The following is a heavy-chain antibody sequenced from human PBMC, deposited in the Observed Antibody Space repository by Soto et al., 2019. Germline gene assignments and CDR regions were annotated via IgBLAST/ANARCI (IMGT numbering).Heavy chain of an antibody. V-gene: IGHV6-1*01. Sequence: SQTLSLTCAISGYSVSSNSAAWNWIRQSPSRGLEWLGRTYYRSKWYNDYAVSVKSRITINPDTSKNQFSLQLNSVTPEDTAVYYCARERPSIAARRSRYYFDYWGQGTLVTVSS. CDR3: ARERPSIAARRSRYYFDY. D-gene: IGHD6-6*01. CDR1: GYSVSSNSAA. CDR2: TYYRSKWYN. J-gene: IGHJ4*02.